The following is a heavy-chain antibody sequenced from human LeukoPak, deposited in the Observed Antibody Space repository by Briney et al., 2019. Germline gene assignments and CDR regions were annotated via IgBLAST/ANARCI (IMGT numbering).Heavy chain of an antibody. J-gene: IGHJ4*02. CDR3: ARLTGGSFVFDY. CDR1: GYSISSGYY. D-gene: IGHD1-26*01. CDR2: IYHSGST. V-gene: IGHV4-38-2*01. Sequence: PSVTLSLTCAVSGYSISSGYYWGWIRQPPGKGLEWIGSIYHSGSTYYNPSLKSRVTISVDTSKNQFSLKLSSVTAADTAVYYCARLTGGSFVFDYWGQGTLVTVSS.